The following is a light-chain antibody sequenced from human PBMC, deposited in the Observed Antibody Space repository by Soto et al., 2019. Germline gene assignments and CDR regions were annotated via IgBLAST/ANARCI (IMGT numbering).Light chain of an antibody. Sequence: DIQLTQSPSSLSVSVGGRVSITCRASHDITTFLAWYQQKPGKVPKVLIYAASKLEPGVPSRFSGSGSGTDFTLTINSLQPEDIATYFCQKYDDLPITFGQGTRLEIK. CDR1: HDITTF. V-gene: IGKV1-27*01. J-gene: IGKJ5*01. CDR2: AAS. CDR3: QKYDDLPIT.